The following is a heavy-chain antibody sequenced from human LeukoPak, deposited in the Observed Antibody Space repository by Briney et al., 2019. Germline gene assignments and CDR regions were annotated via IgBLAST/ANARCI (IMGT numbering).Heavy chain of an antibody. D-gene: IGHD2-15*01. V-gene: IGHV4-39*07. J-gene: IGHJ5*02. CDR2: IYYSGNT. Sequence: PSETLSLTCTVSGGSISSSSYYWGWIRQPPGKGLEWIGTIYYSGNTYYNPSLMSRVTISVDTSKNQFSLKVSSVTAADTAVYYCARDLHGYCSGGSCYSGGWFDPWGQGTLVTVSS. CDR3: ARDLHGYCSGGSCYSGGWFDP. CDR1: GGSISSSSYY.